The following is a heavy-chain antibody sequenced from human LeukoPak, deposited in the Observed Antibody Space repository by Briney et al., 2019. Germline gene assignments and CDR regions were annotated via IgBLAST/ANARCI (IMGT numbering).Heavy chain of an antibody. J-gene: IGHJ5*02. Sequence: ASVKVSCKASGYTFTSYGISWVRQAPGQGLERMGWISAYNGNTNYAQKLQGRVTMTTDTSTSTAYMELRSLRSDDTAVYYCARHQLTMVRGKRWFDPWGQGTLVTVSS. V-gene: IGHV1-18*04. CDR2: ISAYNGNT. CDR1: GYTFTSYG. CDR3: ARHQLTMVRGKRWFDP. D-gene: IGHD3-10*01.